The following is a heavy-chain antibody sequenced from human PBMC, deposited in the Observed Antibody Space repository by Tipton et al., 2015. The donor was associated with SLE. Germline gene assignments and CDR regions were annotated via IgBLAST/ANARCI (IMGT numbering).Heavy chain of an antibody. D-gene: IGHD2-2*01. Sequence: TLSLTCTVSGYSISSGYSWGWIRQPPGKGLEWIGSVFHGGSTYYNPPVKSRVTISVDTSKNQFSLQLSSVTAADTAVYHCASSQYCSDSSCYSFDYWGQGTLVTVSS. CDR3: ASSQYCSDSSCYSFDY. V-gene: IGHV4-38-2*02. J-gene: IGHJ4*02. CDR2: VFHGGST. CDR1: GYSISSGYS.